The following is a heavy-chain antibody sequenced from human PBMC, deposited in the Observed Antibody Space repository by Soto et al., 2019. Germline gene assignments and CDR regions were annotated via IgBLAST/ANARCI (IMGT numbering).Heavy chain of an antibody. CDR1: GFTFSSYA. CDR3: AKDTPREYYDFWSGYPTTLDY. V-gene: IGHV3-23*01. CDR2: ISGSGGST. Sequence: GGSLRLSCAASGFTFSSYAMSWVRQAPGKGLEWVSAISGSGGSTYYADSVKGRFTISRDNSKSTLYLQMNSLRAEDTAVYYCAKDTPREYYDFWSGYPTTLDYWGQGTLVTVSS. D-gene: IGHD3-3*01. J-gene: IGHJ4*02.